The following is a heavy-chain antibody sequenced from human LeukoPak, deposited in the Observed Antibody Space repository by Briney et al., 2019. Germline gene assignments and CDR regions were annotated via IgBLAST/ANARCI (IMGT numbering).Heavy chain of an antibody. D-gene: IGHD3-10*01. CDR2: TYSDGSST. J-gene: IGHJ3*02. V-gene: IGHV3-74*01. CDR3: ARYYGSGNYLYAFDI. Sequence: GGSLRLSCAASGFTFSSYWMHWVRQAPGKGLVWVSRTYSDGSSTSYADSVKGRFTISRDNAKNTLHLQMNSLRVEDTAVYYCARYYGSGNYLYAFDIWGQGTMVTVSS. CDR1: GFTFSSYW.